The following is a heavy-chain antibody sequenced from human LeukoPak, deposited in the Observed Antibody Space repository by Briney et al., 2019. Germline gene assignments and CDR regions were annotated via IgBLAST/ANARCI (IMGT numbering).Heavy chain of an antibody. CDR1: GGSISGYY. J-gene: IGHJ4*02. CDR3: ARHRDGYNL. Sequence: SETLSLTCTVSGGSISGYYWSWIRQPPGKGLEWIGYIYYSGSTNYNPSLKSRVTISVDTSKNQFSLKLSSVTAADTAVYYCARHRDGYNLWGQGTLVTVSS. V-gene: IGHV4-59*08. D-gene: IGHD5-24*01. CDR2: IYYSGST.